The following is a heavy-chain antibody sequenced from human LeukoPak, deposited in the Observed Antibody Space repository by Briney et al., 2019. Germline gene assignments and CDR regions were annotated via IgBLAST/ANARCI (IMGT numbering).Heavy chain of an antibody. CDR2: ISSSNSFI. J-gene: IGHJ4*02. CDR1: RFIFSSYH. CDR3: ARGTNWSPLDFDY. D-gene: IGHD1-20*01. Sequence: GGSLRLSCAASRFIFSSYHMHWVRQPPGKGLEWVSSISSSNSFIYYADSMKGRFTISRDNAKNSLYLQMNSLRAEDTAVYYCARGTNWSPLDFDYWGQGTLVTVTS. V-gene: IGHV3-21*01.